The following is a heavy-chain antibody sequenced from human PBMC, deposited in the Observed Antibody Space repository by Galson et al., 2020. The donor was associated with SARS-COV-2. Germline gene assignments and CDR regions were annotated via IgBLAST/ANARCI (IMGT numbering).Heavy chain of an antibody. CDR2: VYTTGST. CDR3: ATSLAFCGGDFFSANWFDP. J-gene: IGHJ5*02. D-gene: IGHD2-21*02. Sequence: SETLSLTCTVPGGSISSGNYYLSWIRQPAGKGLEGIGSVYTTGSTNYNPSLKSRVTMSVDTSKNQFSLKLSSVTAAATAMAYCATSLAFCGGDFFSANWFDPWVQGTLGTVGS. V-gene: IGHV4-61*02. CDR1: GGSISSGNYY.